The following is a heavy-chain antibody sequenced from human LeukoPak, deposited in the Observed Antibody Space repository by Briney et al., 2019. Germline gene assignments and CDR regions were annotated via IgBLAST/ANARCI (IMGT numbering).Heavy chain of an antibody. D-gene: IGHD6-6*01. CDR3: ARDLGQLGVERYFDY. V-gene: IGHV1-2*02. CDR1: GYTFTGYY. J-gene: IGHJ4*02. CDR2: INPNSGGT. Sequence: ASVKVSCKASGYTFTGYYMLWVRQAPGQGLEWMGWINPNSGGTNYAQKFQGRVTMTRDTSISTAYMELSRLRSDDTAVYYCARDLGQLGVERYFDYWGQGTLVTVSS.